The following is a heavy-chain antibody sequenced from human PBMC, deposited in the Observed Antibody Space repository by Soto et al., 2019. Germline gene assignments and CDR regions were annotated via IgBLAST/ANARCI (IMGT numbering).Heavy chain of an antibody. D-gene: IGHD3-22*01. CDR1: GFTFSSYA. CDR3: AKSPGMYYYDSSGYYHYDY. J-gene: IGHJ4*02. V-gene: IGHV3-23*01. Sequence: GSLRLSCAAPGFTFSSYAMSWVRQAPGKGLEWVSAISGSGVSTYYADSVKGRFTISRDNSKNTLYLQMNSLRAEDTAVYYCAKSPGMYYYDSSGYYHYDYWGQGTLVTVSS. CDR2: ISGSGVST.